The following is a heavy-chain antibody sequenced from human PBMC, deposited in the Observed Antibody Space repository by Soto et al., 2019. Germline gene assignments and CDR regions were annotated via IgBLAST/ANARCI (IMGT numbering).Heavy chain of an antibody. CDR2: IYYSART. CDR3: ARVGGDDFGDSGGFDY. J-gene: IGHJ4*02. CDR1: GGSIRDDL. D-gene: IGHD4-17*01. Sequence: ASETLSLTSTVSGGSIRDDLWTWIRQPPGKGLEWIGYIYYSARTNYTPSLKCRVSISVDTSKNPFSLHLRSVTAADTAVYYCARVGGDDFGDSGGFDYWGQGTLVTVSS. V-gene: IGHV4-59*01.